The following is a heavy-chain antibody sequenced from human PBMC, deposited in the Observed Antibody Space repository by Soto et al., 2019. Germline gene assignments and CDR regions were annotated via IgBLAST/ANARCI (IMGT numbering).Heavy chain of an antibody. D-gene: IGHD2-2*01. CDR2: ISGSGGST. J-gene: IGHJ5*02. CDR1: GFTFSSYA. V-gene: IGHV3-23*01. Sequence: XVSLGLSCAASGFTFSSYAMSGVRQAPGKGLDWVSAISGSGGSTYYADSVKGRFTISRDNSKNTLYLQMNSLRAEDTAVYYCAKGVGDCSSTSCLHRGWFDPWGQGTLVTVSS. CDR3: AKGVGDCSSTSCLHRGWFDP.